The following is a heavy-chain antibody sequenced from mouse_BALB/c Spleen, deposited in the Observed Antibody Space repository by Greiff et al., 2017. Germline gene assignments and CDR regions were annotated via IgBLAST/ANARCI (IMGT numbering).Heavy chain of an antibody. CDR1: GFTFSSYA. J-gene: IGHJ4*01. CDR3: ARPPYGSSDYAMDY. D-gene: IGHD1-1*01. CDR2: ISSGGST. Sequence: EVKLVESGGGLVKPGGSLKLSCAASGFTFSSYAMSWVRQTPEKRLEWVASISSGGSTYYPDSVKGRFTISRDNARNILYLQMSSLRSEDTAMYYCARPPYGSSDYAMDYWGQGTSVTVSS. V-gene: IGHV5-6-5*01.